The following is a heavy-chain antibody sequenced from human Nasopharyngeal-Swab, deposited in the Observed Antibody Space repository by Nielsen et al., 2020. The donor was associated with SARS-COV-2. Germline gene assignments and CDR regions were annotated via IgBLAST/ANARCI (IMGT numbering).Heavy chain of an antibody. CDR3: ARIVNSYFDFWSGYTDAFDI. CDR2: IFSNDEK. J-gene: IGHJ3*02. CDR1: GFSLSNARMG. D-gene: IGHD3-3*01. V-gene: IGHV2-26*01. Sequence: SGPTLVKPTETLTLTCTVSGFSLSNARMGVSWIRQPPGKALEWLAHIFSNDEKSYSTSLKSRLTISKGTSKSQVVLTMTNMDPVDTATYYCARIVNSYFDFWSGYTDAFDIWGQGTMVTVSS.